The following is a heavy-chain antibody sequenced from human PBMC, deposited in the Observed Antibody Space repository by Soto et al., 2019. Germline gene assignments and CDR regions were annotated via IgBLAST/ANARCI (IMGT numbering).Heavy chain of an antibody. Sequence: QVHLVQSGAEVKKPGASVKVSCKASGYIFINYYIHWVRQAPGQGLEWIGIINPNGGSTNYAQKFRVRVTMARDTSTSTVYRDLSSMRSDDTAVYYCARDLAAADYWGQGPLVTVSS. J-gene: IGHJ4*02. CDR2: INPNGGST. D-gene: IGHD6-13*01. V-gene: IGHV1-46*01. CDR3: ARDLAAADY. CDR1: GYIFINYY.